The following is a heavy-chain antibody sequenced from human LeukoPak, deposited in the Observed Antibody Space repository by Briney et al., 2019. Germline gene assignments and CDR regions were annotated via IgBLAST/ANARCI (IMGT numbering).Heavy chain of an antibody. CDR3: ARDRYMVRGANDAFDI. D-gene: IGHD3-10*01. CDR1: GLTADSSH. Sequence: GGSLRLSCAASGLTADSSHMSWVRQAPGKGLEWVSASYSAGNTYYADSVKGRFTLSRDKSKNALYLLMNSLRAEDTAVYYCARDRYMVRGANDAFDIWGQGTMVTVSS. J-gene: IGHJ3*02. V-gene: IGHV3-66*01. CDR2: SYSAGNT.